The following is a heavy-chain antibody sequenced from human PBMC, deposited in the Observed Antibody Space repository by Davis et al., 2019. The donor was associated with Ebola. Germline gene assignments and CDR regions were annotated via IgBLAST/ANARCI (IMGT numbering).Heavy chain of an antibody. CDR1: GFTFNNYV. V-gene: IGHV3-23*01. Sequence: GGSLRLSCAASGFTFNNYVMNWVRQAPGKGLEWVSAITGSGGTTYYADSVKGRFTISKDNSKNTLYLQMNSLRAEDTAVYYCVRDTYYYYNTMDVWGKGTTVTVSS. CDR2: ITGSGGTT. J-gene: IGHJ6*04. CDR3: VRDTYYYYNTMDV.